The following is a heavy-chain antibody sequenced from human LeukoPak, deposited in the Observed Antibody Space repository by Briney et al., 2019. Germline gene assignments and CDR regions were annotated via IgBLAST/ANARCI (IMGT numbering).Heavy chain of an antibody. CDR2: IIPILGIA. CDR1: GGTFSSYA. Sequence: SVKVSCKASGGTFSSYAISWVRQAPGQGLEWMGRIIPILGIANYAQKFQGRVTITADKSTSTAYMELSSLRSEDTAVYYCARDAPSAYSSSSIFDYWGQGTLVTVSS. D-gene: IGHD6-6*01. CDR3: ARDAPSAYSSSSIFDY. V-gene: IGHV1-69*04. J-gene: IGHJ4*02.